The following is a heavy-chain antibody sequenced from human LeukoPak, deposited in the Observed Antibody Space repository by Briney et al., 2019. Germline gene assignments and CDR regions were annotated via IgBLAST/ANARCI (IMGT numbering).Heavy chain of an antibody. V-gene: IGHV4-61*02. D-gene: IGHD3-10*01. CDR2: IHTSGST. Sequence: PSQTLSLTCTVSGGSISSGSYYWSWIRQPAGKGLEWIGRIHTSGSTNYNPSLKSRVTISVDTSKNQFSLKLSSVTAADTAVYYCASVTMVRGVIAWGQGTLVTVSS. J-gene: IGHJ4*02. CDR1: GGSISSGSYY. CDR3: ASVTMVRGVIA.